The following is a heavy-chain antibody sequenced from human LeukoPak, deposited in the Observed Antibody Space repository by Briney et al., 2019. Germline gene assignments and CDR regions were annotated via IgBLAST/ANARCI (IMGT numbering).Heavy chain of an antibody. CDR1: GFTFSIYN. D-gene: IGHD5-18*01. CDR2: ISSSGSTT. J-gene: IGHJ4*02. CDR3: ASGGYTFSY. Sequence: PGGSLRLSCAASGFTFSIYNINWVRQAPGKGLEWVSYISSSGSTTFYADSVKGRFTISRDNAKNSLYLQMNSLRAEDTAVYYCASGGYTFSYWGQGILVTVSS. V-gene: IGHV3-48*03.